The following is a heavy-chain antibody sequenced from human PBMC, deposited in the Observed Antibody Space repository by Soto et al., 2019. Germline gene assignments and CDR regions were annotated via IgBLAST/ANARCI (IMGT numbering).Heavy chain of an antibody. CDR3: ARLGHPGH. CDR1: GGSLRNSV. J-gene: IGHJ4*02. V-gene: IGHV1-69*01. Sequence: QVQLVQSGAEVKKPGSSVKVSRTASGGSLRNSVISWVRQAPAQRLEWMGGVIPILGTANYAQKFQGRVTMTADEATSTAYMDLSSLSPDDTAVYYCARLGHPGHWGPGTLVIVSS. CDR2: VIPILGTA.